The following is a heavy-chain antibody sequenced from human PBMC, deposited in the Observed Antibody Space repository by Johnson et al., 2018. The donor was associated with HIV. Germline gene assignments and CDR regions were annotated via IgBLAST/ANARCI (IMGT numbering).Heavy chain of an antibody. CDR2: INWNGGST. CDR3: ARDRGYSGSYTGAFDI. CDR1: GFTFDDYG. J-gene: IGHJ3*02. V-gene: IGHV3-20*04. Sequence: VLLVESGGGVVRPGGSLRLSCAASGFTFDDYGMSWVRQAPGKGLEWVSGINWNGGSTGYADSVKGRFTISRDNAKNSLYVQMKSLRAEDTALYYCARDRGYSGSYTGAFDIWGQGTMVTVSS. D-gene: IGHD1-26*01.